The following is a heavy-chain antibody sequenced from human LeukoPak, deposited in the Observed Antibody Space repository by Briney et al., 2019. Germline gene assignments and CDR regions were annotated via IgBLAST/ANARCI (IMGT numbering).Heavy chain of an antibody. CDR2: INWNGGRI. D-gene: IGHD6-19*01. CDR1: GFTFSRYW. CDR3: ARVSDISVAAYFDY. V-gene: IGHV3-20*04. Sequence: GGSLRLSCVASGFTFSRYWMHWVRQAPGKGLEWVSGINWNGGRIGYADSLKGRFTISRDNAKNSLYLQMNSLRAEDTAFYYCARVSDISVAAYFDYWGQGTLVTVSS. J-gene: IGHJ4*02.